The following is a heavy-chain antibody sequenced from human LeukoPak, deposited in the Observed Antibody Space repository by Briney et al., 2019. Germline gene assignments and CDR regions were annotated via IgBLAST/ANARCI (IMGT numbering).Heavy chain of an antibody. CDR1: GFTLSRYS. CDR2: LSSSISSI. J-gene: IGHJ5*02. CDR3: AKNTRTTFLWFDP. Sequence: GGSLRLSCAASGFTLSRYSMNWVRKATGKGGEWVSSLSSSISSIYYADSVKRLFTISTDTAKNSLYLQMNSLRAEYTAVYSCAKNTRTTFLWFDPWGQGTLVTVSS. D-gene: IGHD1-7*01. V-gene: IGHV3-21*01.